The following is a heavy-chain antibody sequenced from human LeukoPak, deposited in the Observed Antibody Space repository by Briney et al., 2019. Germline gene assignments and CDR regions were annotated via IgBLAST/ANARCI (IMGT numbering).Heavy chain of an antibody. CDR3: AKDGSGSYYDPYFDY. CDR2: ISYDGSDK. CDR1: GFTFSSYA. Sequence: GGSLRLSCAASGFTFSSYAMHWVRQAPGKGLEWVAIISYDGSDKYYADSVKGRFTISRDNSKNTLYLQMNSLRAEDTAVYYCAKDGSGSYYDPYFDYWGQGTLVTVSS. V-gene: IGHV3-30*04. D-gene: IGHD3-10*01. J-gene: IGHJ4*02.